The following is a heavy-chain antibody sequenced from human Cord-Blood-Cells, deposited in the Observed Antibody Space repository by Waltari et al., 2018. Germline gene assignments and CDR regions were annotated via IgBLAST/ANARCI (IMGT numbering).Heavy chain of an antibody. CDR1: GYTFTSYG. V-gene: IGHV1-18*01. CDR2: ISAYNGNT. Sequence: QVQLVQSGAEVKKPGASVKVSCKASGYTFTSYGISWVRQAPGQGLEWMGWISAYNGNTNYAQKLQSRVTMTTDTSTNTAYMELRSLRSDDTAVYYCARYSTNEYQLLYDAFDIWGQGTMVTVSS. J-gene: IGHJ3*02. D-gene: IGHD2-2*02. CDR3: ARYSTNEYQLLYDAFDI.